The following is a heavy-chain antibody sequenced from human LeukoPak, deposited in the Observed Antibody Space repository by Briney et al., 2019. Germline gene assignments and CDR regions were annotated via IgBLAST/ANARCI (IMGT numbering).Heavy chain of an antibody. CDR2: IYYSGST. V-gene: IGHV4-59*01. CDR3: ATGGCSGGSCYSLTPWDY. CDR1: GGSISSYY. Sequence: SETLSLTCTVSGGSISSYYWSWIRQPPGKGLEWIGYIYYSGSTNYNPSLKSRVTISVDTSKNQFSLKLSSVTAADTAVYYCATGGCSGGSCYSLTPWDYWGQGTLVTVSS. D-gene: IGHD2-15*01. J-gene: IGHJ4*02.